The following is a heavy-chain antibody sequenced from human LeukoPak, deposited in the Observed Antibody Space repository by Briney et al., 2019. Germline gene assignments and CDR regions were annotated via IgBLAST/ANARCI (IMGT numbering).Heavy chain of an antibody. CDR2: IWYDGNNK. D-gene: IGHD6-6*01. CDR3: ARGWLAAHPGELDY. J-gene: IGHJ4*02. Sequence: GRSLRLSCAASGFTFSSYGMHWVRQAPGKGLEWVAVIWYDGNNKYYADSVKGRFTISRDNSKNTLYLQMNSLRAEDTAVYYCARGWLAAHPGELDYWGQGTLVTVSS. CDR1: GFTFSSYG. V-gene: IGHV3-33*01.